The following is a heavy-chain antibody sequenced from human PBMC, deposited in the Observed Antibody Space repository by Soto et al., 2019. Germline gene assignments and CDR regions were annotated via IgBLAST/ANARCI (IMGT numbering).Heavy chain of an antibody. Sequence: GGSLRLSCAASGVTFSGYAMGWVRQAPGKGLERVTSIDSSGGSTYYADSVKGRFTMSRDKSKNTLYLQMISPTAEETAGYHYARPLLGATVTYFDSWSQGTLDTVSS. D-gene: IGHD1-26*01. CDR3: ARPLLGATVTYFDS. CDR1: GVTFSGYA. J-gene: IGHJ4*01. V-gene: IGHV3-23*01. CDR2: IDSSGGST.